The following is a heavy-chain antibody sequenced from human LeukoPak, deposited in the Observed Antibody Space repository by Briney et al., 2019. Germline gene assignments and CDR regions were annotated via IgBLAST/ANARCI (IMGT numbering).Heavy chain of an antibody. V-gene: IGHV3-23*01. D-gene: IGHD2-2*01. CDR3: AKVPRYCSSTSCYAGYFEY. J-gene: IGHJ4*02. CDR1: GFSFSTYW. Sequence: GGSLRLSCAASGFSFSTYWMSWVRQAPGKGLEWVSAISGSGGSTYYADSVKGRFTISRDNSKNTLYLQMNSLRAEDTAVFYCAKVPRYCSSTSCYAGYFEYWGQGTLVTVSS. CDR2: ISGSGGST.